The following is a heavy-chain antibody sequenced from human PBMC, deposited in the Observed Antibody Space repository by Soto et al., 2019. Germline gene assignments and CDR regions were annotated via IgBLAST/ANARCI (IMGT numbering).Heavy chain of an antibody. CDR2: INPNSGGT. V-gene: IGHV1-2*02. J-gene: IGHJ6*02. Sequence: ASVKVSCKASGYTFTDYYMHWVRQAPGQGLEWMGWINPNSGGTNYAQKFQGRVTMTRDTSISTAYMELSRLRSGDTAVYYCARGRPLSSNWHYYYGMDVWGQGTTVTVSS. CDR3: ARGRPLSSNWHYYYGMDV. CDR1: GYTFTDYY. D-gene: IGHD6-13*01.